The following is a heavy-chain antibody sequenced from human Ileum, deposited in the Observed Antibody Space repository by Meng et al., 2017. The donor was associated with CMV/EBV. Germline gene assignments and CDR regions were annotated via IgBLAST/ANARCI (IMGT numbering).Heavy chain of an antibody. D-gene: IGHD2-21*01. V-gene: IGHV1-8*03. CDR2: LNPNTDNT. CDR3: EVFVDYLSSPVDC. Sequence: ASVKVSCKASGYTFTNYDIIWVRQATGQGLEWMGWLNPNTDNTRYAQKFQGRVTFTRDTSVSTAYMELNSLRGEDTAVYYCEVFVDYLSSPVDCWGQGTLVTVSS. CDR1: GYTFTNYD. J-gene: IGHJ4*02.